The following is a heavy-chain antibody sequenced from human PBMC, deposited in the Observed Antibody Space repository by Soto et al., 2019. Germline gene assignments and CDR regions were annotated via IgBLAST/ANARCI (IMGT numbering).Heavy chain of an antibody. CDR1: GGTFSSYA. CDR3: ARDGGGYSPFAY. CDR2: IIPIFGTA. D-gene: IGHD2-15*01. V-gene: IGHV1-69*01. J-gene: IGHJ4*02. Sequence: QVQLVQSGAEVKKPGSSVKVSCTASGGTFSSYAISWVRQAPGQGLDWMGGIIPIFGTANYAQKFQGRVTITADESTSTAYMELSSLRSEDTALYYCARDGGGYSPFAYWGQGTLVTVSS.